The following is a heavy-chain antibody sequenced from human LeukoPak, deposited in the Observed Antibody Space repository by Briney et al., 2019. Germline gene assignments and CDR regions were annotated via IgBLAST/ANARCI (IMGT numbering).Heavy chain of an antibody. CDR1: GFTFNDYG. D-gene: IGHD3-10*01. CDR3: ARDFRIYYGSGSYGSRFDP. J-gene: IGHJ5*02. V-gene: IGHV3-21*01. Sequence: GGSLRLSCAASGFTFNDYGMNWVRQAPGKGLEWVSSISSRGVYIYYADSLKGRFTISRDNAKNSLYLQMNSLRAEDTAIYFCARDFRIYYGSGSYGSRFDPWGQGTLVTVSS. CDR2: ISSRGVYI.